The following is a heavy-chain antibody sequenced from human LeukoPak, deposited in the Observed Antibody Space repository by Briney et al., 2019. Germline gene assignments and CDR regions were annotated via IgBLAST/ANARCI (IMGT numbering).Heavy chain of an antibody. CDR2: IYYSGSS. CDR3: ARHSSGGVAPDFDF. J-gene: IGHJ4*02. V-gene: IGHV4-59*08. Sequence: SETLSLTCTVSGGSIGSYYWSWIRQSPGKGLEWIGYIYYSGSSNSNPSLKSRVTLSVDTSKNQFSLKLSSVTAADTAMYYCARHSSGGVAPDFDFWGQGTLVTVSS. D-gene: IGHD3-16*01. CDR1: GGSIGSYY.